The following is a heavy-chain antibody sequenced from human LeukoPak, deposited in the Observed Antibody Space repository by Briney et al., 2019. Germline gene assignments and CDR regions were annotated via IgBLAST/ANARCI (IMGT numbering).Heavy chain of an antibody. D-gene: IGHD2-15*01. V-gene: IGHV5-51*01. CDR3: ARQEYCSGGSCYTWFDP. Sequence: GESLKISCKGSGYSINNYWIGWVRQMPGKGLEWMGIIYPADSDIRYSPSFQGQVTISADKSISTVYLQWSSLKASDTAMYYCARQEYCSGGSCYTWFDPWGQGTLVTVSS. CDR2: IYPADSDI. J-gene: IGHJ5*02. CDR1: GYSINNYW.